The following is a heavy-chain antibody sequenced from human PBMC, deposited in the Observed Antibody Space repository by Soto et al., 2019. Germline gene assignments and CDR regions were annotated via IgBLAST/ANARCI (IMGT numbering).Heavy chain of an antibody. CDR2: INHSGST. CDR1: GGSFSGYY. Sequence: PSETLSLTCAVYGGSFSGYYWSWIRQPPGKGLEWIGEINHSGSTNYNPSLKSRVTISVDTSKNQFSLKLSSVTAADTAVYYCARGPRRLRFLEWFPMDVWGKGTTVTVSS. CDR3: ARGPRRLRFLEWFPMDV. D-gene: IGHD3-3*01. V-gene: IGHV4-34*01. J-gene: IGHJ6*04.